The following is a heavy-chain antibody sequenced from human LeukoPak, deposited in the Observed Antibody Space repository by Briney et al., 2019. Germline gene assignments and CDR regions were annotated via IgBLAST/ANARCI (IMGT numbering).Heavy chain of an antibody. Sequence: SETLSLTCTVSGGSISSYYWRWIRQPAGKGLEWIGRIYTSGSTNYNPSLKSRVTMSVDTSKNQFSLKLSSVTAADTAVYYCARNIPVSPKQAFDIWGQGTMVTVSS. J-gene: IGHJ3*02. CDR2: IYTSGST. CDR1: GGSISSYY. V-gene: IGHV4-4*07. D-gene: IGHD2-21*01. CDR3: ARNIPVSPKQAFDI.